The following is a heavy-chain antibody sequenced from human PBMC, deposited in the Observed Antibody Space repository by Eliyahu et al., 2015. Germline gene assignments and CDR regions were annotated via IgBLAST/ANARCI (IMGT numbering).Heavy chain of an antibody. CDR1: GXXFSAYT. V-gene: IGHV3-21*06. Sequence: EVQLVESGGGLVKPGGSXRLXCEASGXXFSAYTMNWVRQAPGKGLEWVSSVSPSSSYIYYTDSVEGRFTISRDDAKNSLSLQLKNLRVEDTAVYYCTRDRRGYDFTFDYWGQGSLVTVSS. J-gene: IGHJ4*02. CDR3: TRDRRGYDFTFDY. D-gene: IGHD5-12*01. CDR2: VSPSSSYI.